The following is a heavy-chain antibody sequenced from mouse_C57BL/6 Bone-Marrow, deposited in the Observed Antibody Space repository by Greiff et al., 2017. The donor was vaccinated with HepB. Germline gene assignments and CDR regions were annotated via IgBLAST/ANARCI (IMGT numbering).Heavy chain of an antibody. V-gene: IGHV1-12*01. D-gene: IGHD1-1*01. CDR3: ARDYYGSSWAY. CDR1: GYTFTSYN. J-gene: IGHJ3*01. CDR2: IYPGNGDT. Sequence: QVQLQQSGAELVRPGASVKMSCKASGYTFTSYNIHWVKQTPRQGLEWIGAIYPGNGDTSYNQKFKGKATLTVDKSSSTAYMQLSSLTSEDSAVYFCARDYYGSSWAYWGQGTLVTVSA.